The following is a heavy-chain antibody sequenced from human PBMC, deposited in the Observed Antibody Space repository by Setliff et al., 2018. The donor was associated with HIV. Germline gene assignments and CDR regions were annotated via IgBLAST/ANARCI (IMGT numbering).Heavy chain of an antibody. CDR2: INPRGGDT. D-gene: IGHD2-15*01. V-gene: IGHV1-46*02. J-gene: IGHJ4*02. CDR1: GYSFKTYS. Sequence: VKVSCKTSGYSFKTYSIDWVRQAPGQGLEWMGRINPRGGDTDFAQKFQGRLTLTSDTSTSTVYMEVTSLRSEDTALYFCARGGYEYWGQGSLVTVSS. CDR3: ARGGYEY.